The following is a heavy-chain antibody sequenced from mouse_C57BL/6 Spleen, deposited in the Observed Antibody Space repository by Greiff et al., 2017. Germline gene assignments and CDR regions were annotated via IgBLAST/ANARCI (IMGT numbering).Heavy chain of an antibody. J-gene: IGHJ1*03. CDR3: ARAITTVVATDWYFGG. CDR1: GYTFTSYW. CDR2: IYPGSGST. V-gene: IGHV1-55*01. D-gene: IGHD1-1*01. Sequence: QVQLQQPGAELVKPGASVKMSCKASGYTFTSYWITWVKQRPGQGLEWIGDIYPGSGSTNYNEKFKSKATLTVDTSSSTAYMQLSSLTSEDSAVYYCARAITTVVATDWYFGGWGTGTTVTVSS.